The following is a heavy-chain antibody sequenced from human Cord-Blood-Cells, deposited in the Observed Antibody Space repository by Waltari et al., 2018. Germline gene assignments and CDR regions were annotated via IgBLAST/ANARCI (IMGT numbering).Heavy chain of an antibody. J-gene: IGHJ4*02. Sequence: QVQLVQSGAEVKKPGASVKVSCKASGYTFTSSAMHWVRQAPGQRLEWMGWINAGNGNTKYSQKFQGRVTITRDTSASTAYMELSSLRSEDTAVYYCARDLYYYGSGSYSFFDYWGQGTLVTVSS. D-gene: IGHD3-10*01. CDR1: GYTFTSSA. CDR2: INAGNGNT. V-gene: IGHV1-3*01. CDR3: ARDLYYYGSGSYSFFDY.